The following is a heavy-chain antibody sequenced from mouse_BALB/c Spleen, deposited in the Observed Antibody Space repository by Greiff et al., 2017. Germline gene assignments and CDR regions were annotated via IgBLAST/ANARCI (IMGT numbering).Heavy chain of an antibody. CDR2: IWGDGST. Sequence: VASSQSLFITCTVSGFSFTSYGVSWVRQSLGKGLEWLGVIWGDGSTNYHSALISRLSISKDNSTSQVFLKLTSLQTDDTATYYCAIHYYGSRLDYWGQGTTLTVSA. V-gene: IGHV2-3*01. CDR1: GFSFTSYG. D-gene: IGHD1-1*01. J-gene: IGHJ2*01. CDR3: AIHYYGSRLDY.